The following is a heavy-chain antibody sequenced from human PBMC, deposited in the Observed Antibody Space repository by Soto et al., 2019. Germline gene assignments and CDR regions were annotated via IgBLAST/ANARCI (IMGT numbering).Heavy chain of an antibody. CDR3: ARDKGIRYYDFWSGYRPMDV. Sequence: GGSLRLSCAASGFTFSDYYMSWIRQAPGKGLEWVSYISSSGSTIYYADSVKGRFTISRDNAKNSLYLQMNSLRAEDTAVYYCARDKGIRYYDFWSGYRPMDVWGKGTTVTVSS. CDR1: GFTFSDYY. CDR2: ISSSGSTI. J-gene: IGHJ6*03. V-gene: IGHV3-11*01. D-gene: IGHD3-3*01.